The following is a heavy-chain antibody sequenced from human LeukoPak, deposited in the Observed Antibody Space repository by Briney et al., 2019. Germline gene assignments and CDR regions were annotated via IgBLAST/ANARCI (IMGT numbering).Heavy chain of an antibody. CDR1: VFTFSSYW. CDR3: AKTMVRGVIGAFDI. D-gene: IGHD3-10*01. Sequence: PGRTLRLSCAASVFTFSSYWMSWGREAPGRGLERVANIRQEGSENVYVDSLKGRFTITRDNAKNTLYTHMNSLRAEDTAVYYCAKTMVRGVIGAFDIWGQGTMVTVSS. J-gene: IGHJ3*02. CDR2: IRQEGSEN. V-gene: IGHV3-7*03.